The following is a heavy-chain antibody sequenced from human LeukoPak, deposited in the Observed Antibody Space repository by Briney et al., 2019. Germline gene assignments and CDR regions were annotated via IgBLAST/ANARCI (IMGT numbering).Heavy chain of an antibody. Sequence: GGSLRLSCAASGFTVSSNYITWVRQAPGKGLEGVSVIYKGGNIYYADSVKGRFTISRDSSKNTLYLQMNNLRVEDTAVYYCALEGGLGYCSNTACALDYWGQGILVTVSS. CDR1: GFTVSSNY. J-gene: IGHJ4*02. D-gene: IGHD2-2*01. V-gene: IGHV3-66*01. CDR3: ALEGGLGYCSNTACALDY. CDR2: IYKGGNI.